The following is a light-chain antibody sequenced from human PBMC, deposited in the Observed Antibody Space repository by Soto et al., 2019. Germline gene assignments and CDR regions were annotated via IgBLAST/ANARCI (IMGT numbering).Light chain of an antibody. CDR1: QSVSSY. J-gene: IGKJ1*01. CDR2: DAS. Sequence: EIVLPQYPATLSLSPGERATLSCRASQSVSSYFAWYQQKPVQAPRLLIYDASNRATGIPDRFSGSGSGTDVTLTISSLEPEDFAGYYCQQRSNWPPWTCGQGTKVEIK. CDR3: QQRSNWPPWT. V-gene: IGKV3-11*01.